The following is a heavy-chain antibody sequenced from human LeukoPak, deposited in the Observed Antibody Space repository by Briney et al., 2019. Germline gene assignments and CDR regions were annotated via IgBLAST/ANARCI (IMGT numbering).Heavy chain of an antibody. D-gene: IGHD4-17*01. J-gene: IGHJ4*02. Sequence: PSETLSLTCTVPGGSISNYYWSWIRQPPGKVLEWIGYINYSGNTNYNPSLKSRVTISVDSSKNQFSLRLTSVTAADTAVYFCAREGRQDYVYFDYWGQGALVTVSS. V-gene: IGHV4-59*01. CDR3: AREGRQDYVYFDY. CDR2: INYSGNT. CDR1: GGSISNYY.